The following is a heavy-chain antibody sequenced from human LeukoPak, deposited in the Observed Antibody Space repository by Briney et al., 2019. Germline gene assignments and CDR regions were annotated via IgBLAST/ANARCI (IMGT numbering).Heavy chain of an antibody. V-gene: IGHV4-4*09. J-gene: IGHJ6*03. CDR1: GGSISSYY. Sequence: SETLSLTCTVSGGSISSYYWSWIRQPPGKGLEWIGYIYTSGSTNYNPSLKSRVTISVDTSKNQFSLKLSSATAADTAVYYCARLRRPANYYYYMDVWGKGTTVTVSS. CDR3: ARLRRPANYYYYMDV. CDR2: IYTSGST.